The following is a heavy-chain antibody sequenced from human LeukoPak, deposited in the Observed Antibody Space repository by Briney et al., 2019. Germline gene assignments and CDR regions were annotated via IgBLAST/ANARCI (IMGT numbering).Heavy chain of an antibody. Sequence: SETLSLTCAVYGGSFSGYYWSWIRQPPGKGLEWIGEINHSGSTHYNPSLKSRVTISVDTSKNQFSLKLSSVTAADTAVYYCARGDSIYYDSSGYSYWGQGTLVTVSS. J-gene: IGHJ4*02. D-gene: IGHD3-22*01. CDR2: INHSGST. CDR1: GGSFSGYY. V-gene: IGHV4-34*01. CDR3: ARGDSIYYDSSGYSY.